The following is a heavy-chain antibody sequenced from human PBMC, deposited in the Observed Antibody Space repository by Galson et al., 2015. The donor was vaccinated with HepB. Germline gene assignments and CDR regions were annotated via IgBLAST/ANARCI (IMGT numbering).Heavy chain of an antibody. J-gene: IGHJ2*01. CDR2: VYPGDFDT. CDR1: GYGFSYYW. CDR3: ARKAGRDFDL. V-gene: IGHV5-51*01. Sequence: QSGAEVKKAGESLQISCKGSGYGFSYYWIAWVRQMPGRGLEWMGIVYPGDFDTRYSPSFQGQVTFSADKSTNTVYLQWNNLKASDTAIYYCARKAGRDFDLWGRGTLVTVSS.